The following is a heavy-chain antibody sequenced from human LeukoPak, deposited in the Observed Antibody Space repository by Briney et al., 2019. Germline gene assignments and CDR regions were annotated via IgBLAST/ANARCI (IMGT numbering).Heavy chain of an antibody. CDR3: ARMSARIAAAGTVGYNYYYYYGMDV. CDR2: INHSENT. D-gene: IGHD6-13*01. V-gene: IGHV4-34*01. CDR1: GGSFSGYS. Sequence: PSETLSLTCAVYGGSFSGYSWSWIRQPPGKGLEWIGEINHSENTNYNPSLKSRVTISVDTSKNQFSLKLSSVTAADTAVYYCARMSARIAAAGTVGYNYYYYYGMDVWGQGTTVTVSS. J-gene: IGHJ6*02.